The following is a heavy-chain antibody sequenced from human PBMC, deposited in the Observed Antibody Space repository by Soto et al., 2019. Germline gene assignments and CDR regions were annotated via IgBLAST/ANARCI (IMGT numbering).Heavy chain of an antibody. V-gene: IGHV3-23*01. CDR1: GFTFSSYA. CDR3: AXGNLDYDFWSGYWPYYFDY. CDR2: ISGSGGST. D-gene: IGHD3-3*01. Sequence: GGSLRLSCAASGFTFSSYAMSWVRQAPGKGLEWVSAISGSGGSTYYADSVKGRFTISRDNSKNTLYLQMNSLRAEDTAVYYCAXGNLDYDFWSGYWPYYFDYWGQGTLVTVSS. J-gene: IGHJ4*02.